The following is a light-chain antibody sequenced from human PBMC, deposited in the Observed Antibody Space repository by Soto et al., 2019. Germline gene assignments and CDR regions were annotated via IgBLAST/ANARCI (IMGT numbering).Light chain of an antibody. J-gene: IGKJ3*01. V-gene: IGKV1-12*02. Sequence: DIQMTQSPSSVSASVGDRVTITCRASPRISNWVAWYQQKPGKAPNLLIYAASTLQSGAPSRLSGRRSRTDFIPTISSLQPEYSATTYYQPASSFPFTGGPGTKMD. CDR3: QPASSFPFT. CDR2: AAS. CDR1: PRISNW.